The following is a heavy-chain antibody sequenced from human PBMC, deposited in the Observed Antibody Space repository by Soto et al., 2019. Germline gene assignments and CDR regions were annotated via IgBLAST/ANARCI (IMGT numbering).Heavy chain of an antibody. CDR3: ARLEGLATISYYFDF. D-gene: IGHD3-9*01. V-gene: IGHV4-39*01. CDR1: DDSINSDKYY. CDR2: IYYRGNA. J-gene: IGHJ4*02. Sequence: SETLSLTCSVSDDSINSDKYYWGWIRQPPGKGLEWIGSIYYRGNAYYNPSLQTRVPISLDMSKSQFSLKLISVTAADSFVYFCARLEGLATISYYFDFWGPGALVTVSS.